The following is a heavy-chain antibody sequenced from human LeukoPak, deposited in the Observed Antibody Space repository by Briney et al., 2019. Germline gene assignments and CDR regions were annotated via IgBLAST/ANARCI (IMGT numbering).Heavy chain of an antibody. V-gene: IGHV3-13*01. D-gene: IGHD3-9*01. CDR2: IGAAGDT. CDR1: GFTFSSYD. CDR3: AKDGPRVLRYFDWLLEGYGMDV. J-gene: IGHJ6*02. Sequence: GGSLRLSCAASGFTFSSYDMHWVRQATGKGLEWVSAIGAAGDTYYPGSVKGRFTISRDNSKNTLYLQMNSLRAEDTAVYYCAKDGPRVLRYFDWLLEGYGMDVWGQGTTVTVSS.